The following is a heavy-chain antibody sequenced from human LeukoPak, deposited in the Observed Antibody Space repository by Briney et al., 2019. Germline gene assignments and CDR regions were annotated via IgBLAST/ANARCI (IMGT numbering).Heavy chain of an antibody. Sequence: SETLSLTCTVSGGSISSYYWSWIRQPSGKGLEWIGYIYYSGSTNYNPSLKSRVTISVDTSKNQFSLKLSSVTAADTAVYYCAGAARYSSSWSGIGWFDPWGQGTLVTVSS. CDR1: GGSISSYY. D-gene: IGHD6-13*01. CDR3: AGAARYSSSWSGIGWFDP. CDR2: IYYSGST. V-gene: IGHV4-59*01. J-gene: IGHJ5*02.